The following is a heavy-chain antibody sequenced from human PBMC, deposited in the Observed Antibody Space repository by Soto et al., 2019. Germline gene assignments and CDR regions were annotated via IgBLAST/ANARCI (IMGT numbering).Heavy chain of an antibody. CDR1: GFTFSSYA. CDR3: AIRCWIIKFPFQH. Sequence: EVQLLESGGGLVQPGGSLRLSCAASGFTFSSYAMSWVRKAPGKGLEWVSAISSSGGSTYYADSVKGRFTISRDNSKNTLYLQMNSLRAEDTAVYYCAIRCWIIKFPFQHWGQGTLVTVSS. V-gene: IGHV3-23*01. D-gene: IGHD3-10*01. CDR2: ISSSGGST. J-gene: IGHJ1*01.